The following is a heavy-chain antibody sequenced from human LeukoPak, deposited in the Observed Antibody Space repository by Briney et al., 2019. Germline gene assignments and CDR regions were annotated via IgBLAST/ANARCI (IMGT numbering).Heavy chain of an antibody. Sequence: GASVKVSCKVSGYTLTELSMHWVRQAPGKGLEWMGGFEPEDGETIYAQKFQGRVTMTEDTSTDTAYMELSSLRSEDTAVYYCATVPGDSSGYYYFDYWGQGTLVTVSS. J-gene: IGHJ4*02. D-gene: IGHD3-22*01. CDR2: FEPEDGET. CDR1: GYTLTELS. V-gene: IGHV1-24*01. CDR3: ATVPGDSSGYYYFDY.